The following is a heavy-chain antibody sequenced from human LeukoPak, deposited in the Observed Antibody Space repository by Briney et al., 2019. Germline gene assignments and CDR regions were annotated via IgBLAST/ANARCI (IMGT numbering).Heavy chain of an antibody. V-gene: IGHV1-46*01. CDR1: GYTFTSYY. CDR2: INPSGGST. CDR3: AVGTNRILAYHMDV. Sequence: ASVKVSCKASGYTFTSYYMHWVRQAPGQGLEWMGIINPSGGSTSYAQKFQGRVTITADGSTSTAYMELSSLISEDTAVYYCAVGTNRILAYHMDVWGEGTKVTVS. J-gene: IGHJ6*03. D-gene: IGHD1-1*01.